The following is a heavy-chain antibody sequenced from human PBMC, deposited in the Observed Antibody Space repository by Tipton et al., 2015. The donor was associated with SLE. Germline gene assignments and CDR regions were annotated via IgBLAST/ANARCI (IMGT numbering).Heavy chain of an antibody. J-gene: IGHJ4*02. V-gene: IGHV4-39*07. Sequence: TLSLTCTVSGASITTSEYFWGWIRQPPGKGLEWIGIFYYGGNTHYNPSLKSPVSISAGTSKNQFSLKLNSVTAADTAVYYCARGYCGGGVCYGRGFFDHWGQGNLVTVSS. CDR2: FYYGGNT. D-gene: IGHD2-8*02. CDR1: GASITTSEYF. CDR3: ARGYCGGGVCYGRGFFDH.